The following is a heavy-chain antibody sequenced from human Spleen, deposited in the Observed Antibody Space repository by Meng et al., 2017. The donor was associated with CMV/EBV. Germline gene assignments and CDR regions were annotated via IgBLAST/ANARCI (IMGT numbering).Heavy chain of an antibody. CDR2: IIPIFGTA. V-gene: IGHV1-69*05. J-gene: IGHJ4*02. Sequence: GDTLSNYAISWVRQAPGQGLEWMGGIIPIFGTANYAQKFQGRVTITTDESTSTAYMELSSLRSEDTAVYYCARGAGHDSSGYYTNDYWGQGTLVTVS. D-gene: IGHD3-22*01. CDR3: ARGAGHDSSGYYTNDY. CDR1: GDTLSNYA.